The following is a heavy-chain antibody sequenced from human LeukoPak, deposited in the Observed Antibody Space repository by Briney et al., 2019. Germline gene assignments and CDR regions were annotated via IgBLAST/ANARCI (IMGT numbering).Heavy chain of an antibody. Sequence: GRSLRLSCEASGFTFSSHGMHWVRQAPGKGLEWVAVIWDDGSSKYYAVSVKGRFTVPRDNSKNTLYLQMDSLRAEDTAVYYCARGCGGTPGCYIIDKWGQGTLVTVSS. CDR3: ARGCGGTPGCYIIDK. CDR2: IWDDGSSK. V-gene: IGHV3-33*01. J-gene: IGHJ4*02. D-gene: IGHD2-21*01. CDR1: GFTFSSHG.